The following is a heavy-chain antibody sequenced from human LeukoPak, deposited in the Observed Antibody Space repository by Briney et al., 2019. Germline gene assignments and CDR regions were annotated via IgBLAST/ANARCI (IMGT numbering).Heavy chain of an antibody. J-gene: IGHJ3*02. Sequence: GGSLRLSCAASGFTVSSNYMSWVRQAPGKGLEWVSVIYSGGSTYYADSVKGRFTISRDNSKNTLYLQMNSLRAEDTAVHYCARDSPYYDFWSGPYRLPAFDIWGQGTMVTVSS. V-gene: IGHV3-66*01. CDR2: IYSGGST. CDR3: ARDSPYYDFWSGPYRLPAFDI. D-gene: IGHD3-3*01. CDR1: GFTVSSNY.